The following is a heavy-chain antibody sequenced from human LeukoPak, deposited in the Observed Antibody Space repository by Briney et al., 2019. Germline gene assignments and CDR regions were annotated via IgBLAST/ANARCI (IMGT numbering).Heavy chain of an antibody. V-gene: IGHV3-74*01. Sequence: GGSLTLSCEPPRYTLRRYWMHWVGQAPGRGRDWVSRISSSGTRYSFWDSVKGRFTISRDNAQNTLHLPMSSLKAEDTLLSDSVRELRRTVAGVSRRFFDYWGQGTLVTVSS. J-gene: IGHJ4*02. CDR2: ISSSGTRY. D-gene: IGHD6-19*01. CDR1: RYTLRRYW. CDR3: VRELRRTVAGVSRRFFDY.